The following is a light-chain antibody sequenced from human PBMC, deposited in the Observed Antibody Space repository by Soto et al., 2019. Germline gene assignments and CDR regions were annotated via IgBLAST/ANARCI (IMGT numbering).Light chain of an antibody. Sequence: DIQMTQTTSSLSASVGDRVTITCQASQDISNYLNWYQQKPGKAPKLLIYDASNLETGVPSRFSGSGSETDFTFTISSPQPEDIATYYCQQYDNLPFGGGTKVEIK. V-gene: IGKV1-33*01. CDR2: DAS. CDR1: QDISNY. CDR3: QQYDNLP. J-gene: IGKJ4*01.